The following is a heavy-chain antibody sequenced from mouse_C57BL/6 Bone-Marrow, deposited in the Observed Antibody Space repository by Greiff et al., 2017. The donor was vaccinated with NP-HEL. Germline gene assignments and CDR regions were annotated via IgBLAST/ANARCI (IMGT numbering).Heavy chain of an antibody. Sequence: QVQLQQSGAELVRPGASVKLSCKASGYTFTDYYINWVKQRPGQGLEWIARIYPGSGNTYYNEKLKGKATLTAEKSSSTAYMQLSSLTSEDSAVYFCARMDDYDVAMDYWGQGTSVTVSS. V-gene: IGHV1-76*01. CDR2: IYPGSGNT. CDR3: ARMDDYDVAMDY. D-gene: IGHD2-4*01. CDR1: GYTFTDYY. J-gene: IGHJ4*01.